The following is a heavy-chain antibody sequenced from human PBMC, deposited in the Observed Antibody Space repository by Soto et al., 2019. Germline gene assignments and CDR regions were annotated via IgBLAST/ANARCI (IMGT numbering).Heavy chain of an antibody. CDR3: VKFRGRAYPYYYMDV. Sequence: DVQLLESGGGLVQWGGSLRLSCVTSGFTFSTYGMTWVRQAPGKGLEWVSYGGSGGSRYYAESVKGLFTISRDIAKNALSLEMNSLRAEDTSTYYCVKFRGRAYPYYYMDVWCKGTTVTVSS. CDR2: GGSGGSR. V-gene: IGHV3-23*01. D-gene: IGHD3-10*01. CDR1: GFTFSTYG. J-gene: IGHJ6*03.